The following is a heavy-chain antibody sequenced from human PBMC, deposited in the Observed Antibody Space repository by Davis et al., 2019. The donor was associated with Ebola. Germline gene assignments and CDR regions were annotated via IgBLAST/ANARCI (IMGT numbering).Heavy chain of an antibody. Sequence: GGSLKISCAASGFIFRTYTMHWVRQAPGKGLEWVAVISYDGSNKYYADSVKGRFTISRDNSKNTLYLQMNSLRAEDTAVYYCAKDSAGTYNDYFDYWGQGTLVTVSS. CDR3: AKDSAGTYNDYFDY. J-gene: IGHJ4*02. CDR2: ISYDGSNK. V-gene: IGHV3-30*04. CDR1: GFIFRTYT. D-gene: IGHD1-7*01.